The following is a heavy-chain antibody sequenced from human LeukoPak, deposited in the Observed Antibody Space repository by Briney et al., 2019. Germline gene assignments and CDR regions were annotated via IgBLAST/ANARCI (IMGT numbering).Heavy chain of an antibody. V-gene: IGHV4-61*01. D-gene: IGHD6-19*01. CDR1: GASVSSGSYY. Sequence: SETLSLTCAVSGASVSSGSYYWSWIRQPPGKELGWIGYIYYSGSTNYNPSLKSRVTISIDPSKNQFSLKLSSVTAADTAVYYCARGGGSSGWPYFDYWGQGTLVTVSS. CDR3: ARGGGSSGWPYFDY. CDR2: IYYSGST. J-gene: IGHJ4*02.